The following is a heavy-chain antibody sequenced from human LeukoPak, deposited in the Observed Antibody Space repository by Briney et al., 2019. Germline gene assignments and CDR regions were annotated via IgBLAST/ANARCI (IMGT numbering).Heavy chain of an antibody. CDR3: AREGVEYDSSGYYAWFDP. J-gene: IGHJ5*02. V-gene: IGHV1-46*01. Sequence: GASVKVSCKASGYTFTSYYMHWVRQAPGQGLEWMGIISPSGGSTSYAQKFQGRVTMTRDTSTSTVYMELSSLRSEDTAVYYCAREGVEYDSSGYYAWFDPWGQGTLVTVSS. CDR2: ISPSGGST. CDR1: GYTFTSYY. D-gene: IGHD3-22*01.